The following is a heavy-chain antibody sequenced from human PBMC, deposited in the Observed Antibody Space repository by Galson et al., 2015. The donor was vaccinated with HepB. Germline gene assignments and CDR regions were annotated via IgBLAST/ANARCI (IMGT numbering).Heavy chain of an antibody. CDR2: IYSGGST. CDR1: GFTVSGNY. Sequence: SLRLSCAASGFTVSGNYTSWVRQAPGKGLEWVSVIYSGGSTYYADSVEGRFTISRDNSKNTLYLQMNSLRAEDTAVYYCARGPRISMPLDIWGQGTMVTVSS. J-gene: IGHJ3*02. V-gene: IGHV3-66*01. CDR3: ARGPRISMPLDI. D-gene: IGHD2/OR15-2a*01.